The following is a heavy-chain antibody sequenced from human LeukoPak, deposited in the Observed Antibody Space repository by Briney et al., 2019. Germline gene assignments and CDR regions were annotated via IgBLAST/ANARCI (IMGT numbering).Heavy chain of an antibody. CDR3: ARDPSSTIPLLTLDY. J-gene: IGHJ4*02. CDR1: GFTFSSYA. V-gene: IGHV3-23*01. CDR2: ISGSGGST. D-gene: IGHD5-24*01. Sequence: GGSLRLSCAASGFTFSSYAMSWVRQAPGKGLEWVSAISGSGGSTYYADSVKGRFTISRDNSKNTLYLQMNSLRAEDTAVYYCARDPSSTIPLLTLDYWGQGTLVTVSS.